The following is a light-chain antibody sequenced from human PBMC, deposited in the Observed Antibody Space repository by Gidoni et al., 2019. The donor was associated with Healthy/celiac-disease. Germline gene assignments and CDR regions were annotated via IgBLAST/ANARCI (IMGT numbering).Light chain of an antibody. Sequence: DIHMTQTPSSLSASVGDRGTSTCRASQSISSNLNWYQQKPGKAPKLLIYAASSLQHGVPSRFSGSGSGTDFTLTISSLQPEDFATYYCQQSYSTPLVFGPGTKVDIK. J-gene: IGKJ3*01. V-gene: IGKV1-39*01. CDR3: QQSYSTPLV. CDR1: QSISSN. CDR2: AAS.